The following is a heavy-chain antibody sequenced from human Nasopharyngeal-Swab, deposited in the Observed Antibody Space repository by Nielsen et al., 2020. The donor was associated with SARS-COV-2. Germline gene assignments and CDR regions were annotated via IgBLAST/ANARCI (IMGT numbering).Heavy chain of an antibody. CDR3: ARDNTAMDSGAFDI. V-gene: IGHV4-61*02. J-gene: IGHJ3*02. CDR1: GGSISSGSYY. Sequence: SETLSLTCTVSGGSISSGSYYWSWIRQPAGKGLEWIGRIYTSGSTNYNPSLKSRVIISVDTSKNQFSLKLSSVTAADTAVYYCARDNTAMDSGAFDIWGQGTMVTVSS. D-gene: IGHD5-18*01. CDR2: IYTSGST.